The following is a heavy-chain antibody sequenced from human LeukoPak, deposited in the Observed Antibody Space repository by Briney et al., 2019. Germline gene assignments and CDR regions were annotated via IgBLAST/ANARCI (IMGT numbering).Heavy chain of an antibody. Sequence: GGSLRLSCAASGFTFSDYYMSWIRQAPGRGLEWVSYISSSGSTIYYADSVKGRFTISRDNAKNSLYLQMNSLRADDTAVYYCAKDYNNYFDPWGQGTLVTVSS. CDR1: GFTFSDYY. CDR3: AKDYNNYFDP. J-gene: IGHJ5*02. CDR2: ISSSGSTI. V-gene: IGHV3-11*01.